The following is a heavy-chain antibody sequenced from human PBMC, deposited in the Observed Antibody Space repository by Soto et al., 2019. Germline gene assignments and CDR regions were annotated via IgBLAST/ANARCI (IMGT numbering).Heavy chain of an antibody. Sequence: GGSLRLSCAASGFTFSSYSMNWVRQAPGEGLEWVSSISSSSYIYYADSVKGRFTISRDNAKNSLYLQMNSLRAEDTAVYYCARGYCSSTSCHPTGYSSGWYNLDAFDIWGQGTMVTVSS. D-gene: IGHD2-2*01. V-gene: IGHV3-21*01. CDR3: ARGYCSSTSCHPTGYSSGWYNLDAFDI. CDR1: GFTFSSYS. CDR2: ISSSSYI. J-gene: IGHJ3*02.